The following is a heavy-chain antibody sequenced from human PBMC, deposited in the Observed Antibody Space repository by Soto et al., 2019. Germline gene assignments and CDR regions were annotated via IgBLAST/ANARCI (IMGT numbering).Heavy chain of an antibody. D-gene: IGHD3-3*01. J-gene: IGHJ4*02. Sequence: PGESLKISCKGSGYSFTSYWISWVRQMHGKGLEWMGRIDPSDSYTNYSPSFQGHVTISADKSISTAYLQWSSLKASDTAMYYCARRATYYDFWSGTDQYYFDYWGQGTLVTVSS. CDR3: ARRATYYDFWSGTDQYYFDY. V-gene: IGHV5-10-1*01. CDR2: IDPSDSYT. CDR1: GYSFTSYW.